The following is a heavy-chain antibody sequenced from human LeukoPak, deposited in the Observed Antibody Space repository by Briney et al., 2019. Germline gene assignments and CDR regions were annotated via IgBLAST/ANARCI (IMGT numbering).Heavy chain of an antibody. CDR3: AKNSGYGKSEYFQH. Sequence: RGSLSLSCADSGFSVTNNYMSWVRQAPGKGLEWVSVFYVGGATYYADSVKGRFTISRDNSKNTLYLQMNSLRAEDTAVYYCAKNSGYGKSEYFQHWGQGTLVTVSS. CDR1: GFSVTNNY. CDR2: FYVGGAT. J-gene: IGHJ1*01. D-gene: IGHD5-12*01. V-gene: IGHV3-53*01.